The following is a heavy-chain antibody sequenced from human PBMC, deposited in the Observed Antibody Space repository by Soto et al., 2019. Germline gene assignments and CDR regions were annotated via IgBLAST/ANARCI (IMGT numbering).Heavy chain of an antibody. CDR2: ISGNSGSI. V-gene: IGHV3-9*01. CDR1: GFTFSNYA. CDR3: AKGYRGYSSGWFFDY. Sequence: TGGSLRLSCAASGFTFSNYAMSWIRQAPGKGLEWVSGISGNSGSIGYADSVKGRFTISRDNAKNSLYLQMNSLRAEDTALYYCAKGYRGYSSGWFFDYWGQGTLVTVSS. J-gene: IGHJ4*02. D-gene: IGHD6-19*01.